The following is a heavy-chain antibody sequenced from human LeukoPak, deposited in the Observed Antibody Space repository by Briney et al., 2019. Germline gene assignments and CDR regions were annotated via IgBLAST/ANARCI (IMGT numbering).Heavy chain of an antibody. V-gene: IGHV4-34*01. D-gene: IGHD2-2*01. CDR2: INHSGST. Sequence: SETLSLTCAVYGGSFSGYYWSWIRQPPGKGLEWIGEINHSGSTNYNPSLKSRVTISVDTSKNQFSLKLSSATAADTAVYYCARFGSSSPLDDYWGQGTLVTVSS. CDR3: ARFGSSSPLDDY. CDR1: GGSFSGYY. J-gene: IGHJ4*02.